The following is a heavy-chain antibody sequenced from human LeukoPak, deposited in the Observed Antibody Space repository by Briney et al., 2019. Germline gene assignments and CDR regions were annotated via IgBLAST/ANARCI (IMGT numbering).Heavy chain of an antibody. D-gene: IGHD6-13*01. CDR3: ARGGITAAGYFDY. V-gene: IGHV4-30-2*01. CDR1: GGSISSGGYY. CDR2: IYHSGST. Sequence: SETLSLTCTVSGGSISSGGYYWSWIRQPPGKGLEWIGYIYHSGSTYYNPSLKSRVTISVDRSKNQFSLKLSSVTAADTAVYYCARGGITAAGYFDYWGQGTLVTVSS. J-gene: IGHJ4*02.